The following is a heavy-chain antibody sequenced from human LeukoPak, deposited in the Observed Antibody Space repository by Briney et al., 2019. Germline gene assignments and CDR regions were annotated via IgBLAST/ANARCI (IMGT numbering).Heavy chain of an antibody. D-gene: IGHD3-22*01. CDR1: GFTFSSYG. Sequence: PGGSLRLSCAASGFTFSSYGMHWVRQAPGKGLEWVAFIRYDGSNKYYADSVKGRFTISRDNSKNTLFLQMNSLRADDTAVYYCAKQTIIVVAGDFDYWGQGTLVTVSS. J-gene: IGHJ4*02. V-gene: IGHV3-30*02. CDR2: IRYDGSNK. CDR3: AKQTIIVVAGDFDY.